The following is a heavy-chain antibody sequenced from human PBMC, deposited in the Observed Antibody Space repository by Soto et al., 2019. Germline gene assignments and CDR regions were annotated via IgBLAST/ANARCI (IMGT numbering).Heavy chain of an antibody. V-gene: IGHV1-2*02. Sequence: QVHLVQSGAEVRKPGASVKVSCKASGYTFTTFHLHWVRLAPGPVPEWMGWINPDTVDSEYGQKVEGRVTLTRDTSMTTAYIELSSLTSDDTAIYFCARVMYGDFSFQYWGQGPPVSVSS. CDR1: GYTFTTFH. CDR2: INPDTVDS. CDR3: ARVMYGDFSFQY. J-gene: IGHJ4*02. D-gene: IGHD4-17*01.